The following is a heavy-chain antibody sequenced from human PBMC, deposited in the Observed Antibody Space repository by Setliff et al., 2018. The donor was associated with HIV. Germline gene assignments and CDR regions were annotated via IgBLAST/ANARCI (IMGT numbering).Heavy chain of an antibody. J-gene: IGHJ4*02. D-gene: IGHD6-13*01. V-gene: IGHV4-61*02. CDR1: GGSVSSGSYY. CDR2: IYTSGST. Sequence: ASETLSLTCTVSGGSVSSGSYYWSWIRQPAGKGLEWIGRIYTSGSTYYNPSLKSRVTISVDTSKNQFSLKLSSVTAADTAVYYCATPGYSSSYFDYWGQGTPVTVSS. CDR3: ATPGYSSSYFDY.